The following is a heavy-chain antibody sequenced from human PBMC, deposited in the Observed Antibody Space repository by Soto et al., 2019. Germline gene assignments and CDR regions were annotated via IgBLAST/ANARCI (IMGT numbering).Heavy chain of an antibody. D-gene: IGHD3-3*01. CDR3: ARERITIFGVVSFDY. CDR2: INHSGST. Sequence: SETLSLTCAFYGGSFSGYYWSLIRQPPGKGLEWIGEINHSGSTNYNPSLKSRVTISVDTSKNQFSLKLSSVTAADTAVYYCARERITIFGVVSFDYWGQGTLVTVSS. V-gene: IGHV4-34*01. J-gene: IGHJ4*02. CDR1: GGSFSGYY.